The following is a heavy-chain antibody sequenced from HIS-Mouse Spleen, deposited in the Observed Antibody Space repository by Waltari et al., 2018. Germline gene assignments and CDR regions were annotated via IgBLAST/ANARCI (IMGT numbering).Heavy chain of an antibody. CDR3: AREIPYSSSWYDWYFDL. Sequence: QLQLQESGPGLVKPSETLSLTCTVSGGSISSSSYYWGWIRQPPGKGLEWIGRSYSSGSTYYNPSLTSRVTISVDTSKNQFSLKLSSVTAADTAVYYCAREIPYSSSWYDWYFDLWGRGTLVTVSS. V-gene: IGHV4-39*07. CDR1: GGSISSSSYY. J-gene: IGHJ2*01. CDR2: SYSSGST. D-gene: IGHD6-13*01.